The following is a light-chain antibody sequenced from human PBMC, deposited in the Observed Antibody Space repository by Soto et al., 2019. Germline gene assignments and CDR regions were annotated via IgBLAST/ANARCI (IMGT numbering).Light chain of an antibody. Sequence: EIQMTQSPSCVSESIGDRVTITCRASQDIDNWLAWFQQKRGEAPRLLIYAAISLHSGVPSRFSGAGSGTDFSLTISSLQPEDFATYFCQQGNSFPLTFGGGTKVEIK. V-gene: IGKV1-12*01. CDR1: QDIDNW. CDR3: QQGNSFPLT. J-gene: IGKJ4*01. CDR2: AAI.